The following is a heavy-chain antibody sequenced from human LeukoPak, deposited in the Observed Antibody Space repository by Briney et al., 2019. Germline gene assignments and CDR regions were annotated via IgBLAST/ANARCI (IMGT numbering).Heavy chain of an antibody. Sequence: PGRSLRLSCAASGFTFSSHGMHWVRQAPGKGLEWVAVISYDESNRYYADSVKGRFTISRDNSKNTLYLQMNSLRAEDRAVYYCSGYDCGYFDLWGRGTQVTVSS. CDR1: GFTFSSHG. V-gene: IGHV3-30*03. D-gene: IGHD5-12*01. J-gene: IGHJ2*01. CDR3: SGYDCGYFDL. CDR2: ISYDESNR.